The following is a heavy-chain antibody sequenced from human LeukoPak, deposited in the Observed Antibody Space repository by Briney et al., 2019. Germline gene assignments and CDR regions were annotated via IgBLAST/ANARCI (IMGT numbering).Heavy chain of an antibody. D-gene: IGHD1-14*01. J-gene: IGHJ6*02. Sequence: ASVKVSCKASGYTFTSYDINWVRQATGQGLEWMGWMNPNSGNTGYAQKFQGRVTMTRNTSISTAYMELSSLRSEDTAVYYCARGPPGGNYYYYGMDVWGQGTTVTVSS. CDR2: MNPNSGNT. CDR3: ARGPPGGNYYYYGMDV. V-gene: IGHV1-8*01. CDR1: GYTFTSYD.